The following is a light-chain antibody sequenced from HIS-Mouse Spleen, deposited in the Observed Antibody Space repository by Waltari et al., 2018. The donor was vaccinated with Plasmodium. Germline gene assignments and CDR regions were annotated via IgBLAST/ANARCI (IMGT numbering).Light chain of an antibody. CDR2: GAS. Sequence: EIVLTQSPGTLSLSPGERATLSCRASQSVSSSYLAWYQQKPGQAPRRLIYGASSRATGIPDRFSGSGSGTDFTLTIIRLEPEDFAVYYCQQYGSSPYTFGQGTKLEIK. CDR3: QQYGSSPYT. V-gene: IGKV3-20*01. CDR1: QSVSSSY. J-gene: IGKJ2*01.